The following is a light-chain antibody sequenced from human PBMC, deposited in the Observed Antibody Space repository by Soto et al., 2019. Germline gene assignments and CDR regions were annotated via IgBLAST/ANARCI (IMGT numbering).Light chain of an antibody. J-gene: IGKJ2*01. CDR1: QSISTY. CDR2: GAT. Sequence: DIRMTHSPSSLSASVGDRVTITCRASQSISTYLSWYQQKPGKAPKLLIYGATRLQSGAPSRFTGSGSGTEFTLTISSLQPEDFATYSCQQSYSNPPTFAQGTKVDIK. CDR3: QQSYSNPPT. V-gene: IGKV1-39*01.